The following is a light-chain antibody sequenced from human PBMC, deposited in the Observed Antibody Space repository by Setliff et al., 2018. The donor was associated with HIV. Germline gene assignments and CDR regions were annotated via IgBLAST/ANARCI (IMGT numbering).Light chain of an antibody. Sequence: SYELTQPPSVSVAPGKTARITCGGNNIGSKSVHWYQQKPGQAPVLVIYYDSDRPSGNPERFSGSNSGNTATLTISRVEAGDEADYYCQVWDSSSDHPYVVFGGGTKVTVL. V-gene: IGLV3-21*04. CDR3: QVWDSSSDHPYVV. CDR2: YDS. CDR1: NIGSKS. J-gene: IGLJ2*01.